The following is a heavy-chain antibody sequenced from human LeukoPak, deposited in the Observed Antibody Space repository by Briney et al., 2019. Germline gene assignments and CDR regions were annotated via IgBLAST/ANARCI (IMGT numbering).Heavy chain of an antibody. CDR3: VKDQNYYGSGSYWVY. CDR2: ISGSGGGT. D-gene: IGHD3-10*01. J-gene: IGHJ4*02. Sequence: GGSLRLSCAASGFTFSSYAMSWVRQAPGKGLEWASTISGSGGGTYYADSVKGRFTISRDNSKNTLYLQMNSLRAEDTAVYYCVKDQNYYGSGSYWVYWGQGTLVTVSS. CDR1: GFTFSSYA. V-gene: IGHV3-23*01.